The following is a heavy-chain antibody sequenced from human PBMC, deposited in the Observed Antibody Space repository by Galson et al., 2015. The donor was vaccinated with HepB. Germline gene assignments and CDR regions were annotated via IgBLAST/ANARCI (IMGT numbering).Heavy chain of an antibody. V-gene: IGHV3-9*01. CDR3: AKDWGSGWSRGLDY. D-gene: IGHD6-19*01. J-gene: IGHJ4*02. CDR2: ISWNSGSI. CDR1: GFTFDDYA. Sequence: SLRLSCAASGFTFDDYAMHWGRQAPGKGLEWVSGISWNSGSIGYADSVKGRFTISRDNAKNSLYLQMNSLRAEDTALYYCAKDWGSGWSRGLDYWGQGTLVTVSS.